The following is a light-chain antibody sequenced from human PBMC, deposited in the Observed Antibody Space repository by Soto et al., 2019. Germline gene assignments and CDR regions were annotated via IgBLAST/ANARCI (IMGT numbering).Light chain of an antibody. CDR3: QQYNDWPPWT. V-gene: IGKV3D-15*01. CDR1: QSVNSN. J-gene: IGKJ1*01. CDR2: GAS. Sequence: EIVMTQSPATLSVSPGERATLSCRASQSVNSNLAWYQQKPGQAPRLLIYGASTRATGIPVRFSGSGSGTEFTLTISRLQSEDFAVYYCQQYNDWPPWTFGQGTKVELK.